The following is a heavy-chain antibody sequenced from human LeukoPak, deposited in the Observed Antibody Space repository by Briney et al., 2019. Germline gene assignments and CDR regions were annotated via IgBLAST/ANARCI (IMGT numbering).Heavy chain of an antibody. J-gene: IGHJ4*02. CDR2: IDPNSGGT. CDR3: ARATGSGTYAY. V-gene: IGHV1-2*02. D-gene: IGHD3-10*01. Sequence: ASVKVSCKASGYTFTGYYLHWVRLAPGQGLEWMGWIDPNSGGTNYAQKFQGRVTMTRDTSISTAYMELGWLRSDDAAVYYCARATGSGTYAYWGQGTQVTVSS. CDR1: GYTFTGYY.